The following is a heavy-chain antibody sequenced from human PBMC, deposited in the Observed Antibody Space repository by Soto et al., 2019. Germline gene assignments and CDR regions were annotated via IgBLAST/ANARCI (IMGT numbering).Heavy chain of an antibody. CDR3: TSDSPPVDY. V-gene: IGHV1-18*01. CDR2: ISAYNGNT. CDR1: GYTFTSYG. Sequence: QVQLVQSGAEVKKPGASVKVSCKASGYTFTSYGISWVRQAPGQGLEWMGWISAYNGNTKYAQKLQGRVTMTTDTATNTAYMGLRGLRADDSAGYYCTSDSPPVDYWGQGTLVTVSS. J-gene: IGHJ4*02.